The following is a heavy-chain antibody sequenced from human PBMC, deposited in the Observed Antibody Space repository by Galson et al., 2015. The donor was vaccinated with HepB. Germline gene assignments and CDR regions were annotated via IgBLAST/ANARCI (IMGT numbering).Heavy chain of an antibody. J-gene: IGHJ5*02. CDR3: ARDNIMVRGVIIRSRGWFDP. D-gene: IGHD3-10*01. CDR1: GGTFSSYA. CDR2: IIPIFGTA. V-gene: IGHV1-69*13. Sequence: SVKVSCKASGGTFSSYAISWVRQAPGQGLEWMGGIIPIFGTANYAQKFQGRVTITADESTSTAYMELSSLRSEDTAVYYCARDNIMVRGVIIRSRGWFDPWGQGTLVTVSS.